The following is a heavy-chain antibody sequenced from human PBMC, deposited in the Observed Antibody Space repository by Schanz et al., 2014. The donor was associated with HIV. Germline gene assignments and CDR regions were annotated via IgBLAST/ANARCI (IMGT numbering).Heavy chain of an antibody. CDR3: VRETSSGVDYFDY. Sequence: EVQLVESGGGLVKPGGSLRLSCAASRFTFSVYAMNWVRQAPGKGLEWVSSISGGSGDKLYADSIKGRFTISRDNGNNLYLQMDSLRGEDTAVYYCVRETSSGVDYFDYWGQGTLVTVS. V-gene: IGHV3-21*01. J-gene: IGHJ4*02. CDR1: RFTFSVYA. CDR2: ISGGSGDK. D-gene: IGHD3-10*01.